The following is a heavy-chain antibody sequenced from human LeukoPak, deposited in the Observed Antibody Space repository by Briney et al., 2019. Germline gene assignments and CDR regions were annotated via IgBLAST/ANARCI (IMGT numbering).Heavy chain of an antibody. J-gene: IGHJ4*02. CDR2: IKSKTDGGTT. V-gene: IGHV3-15*01. Sequence: GGSLRLSCAASGFTFSSAWMSWVRQAPGKGLEWVGRIKSKTDGGTTDYAAPVKGRFTISRDDSKNTLYLQMNSLKTEDTAVYYCTTELSSGWYLYDYWGQGTLVTVSS. D-gene: IGHD6-19*01. CDR1: GFTFSSAW. CDR3: TTELSSGWYLYDY.